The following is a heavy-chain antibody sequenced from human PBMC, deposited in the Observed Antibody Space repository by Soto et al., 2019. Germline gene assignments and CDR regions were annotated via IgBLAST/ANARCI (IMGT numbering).Heavy chain of an antibody. J-gene: IGHJ4*02. V-gene: IGHV4-34*01. D-gene: IGHD3-16*02. CDR2: INHSGST. CDR1: GGSFSGYY. CDR3: ARGTIIMITFGGVIVPLDDY. Sequence: PSETLSLTCAVYGGSFSGYYWSWIRQPPGKGLEWSGEINHSGSTNYNPSLRSRVTISVDTSKNQFSLKLSSVTAADTAVYYCARGTIIMITFGGVIVPLDDYWGQGTLVTVS.